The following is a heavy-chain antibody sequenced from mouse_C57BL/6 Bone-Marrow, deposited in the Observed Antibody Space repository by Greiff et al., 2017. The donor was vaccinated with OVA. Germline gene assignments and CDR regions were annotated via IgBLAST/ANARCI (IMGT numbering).Heavy chain of an antibody. Sequence: EVHLVESGGGLVQPGGSLSLSCAASGFTFTDYYMSWVRQPPGKALEWLGFIRNKANGYTTEYSASVKGRFTISRDNSQSILYLQMNALRAEDSATYYCARTRGGYSMDYWGQGTSVTVSS. CDR3: ARTRGGYSMDY. CDR1: GFTFTDYY. CDR2: IRNKANGYTT. J-gene: IGHJ4*01. V-gene: IGHV7-3*01.